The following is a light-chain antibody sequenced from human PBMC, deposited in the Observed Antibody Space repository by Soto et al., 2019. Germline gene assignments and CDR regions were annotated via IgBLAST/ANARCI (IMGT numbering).Light chain of an antibody. V-gene: IGKV1-5*03. Sequence: DIQMTQSPSTLSASVGDRVAITCRASQSVSGWLAWYQQKPGKVPKLLIYQASTLEDGVPSRFSGSGSGTEFTLTISSLQPDDSATYYGQHYNDYSYTFGPGTNLEIK. CDR2: QAS. J-gene: IGKJ2*01. CDR3: QHYNDYSYT. CDR1: QSVSGW.